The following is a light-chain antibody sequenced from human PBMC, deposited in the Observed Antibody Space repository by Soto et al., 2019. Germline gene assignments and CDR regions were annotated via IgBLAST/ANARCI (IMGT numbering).Light chain of an antibody. J-gene: IGLJ1*01. CDR2: EVT. CDR1: SSDVGTYNL. CDR3: CSYAGSSSSI. Sequence: QSALTQPASVSGSPGQSITISCSGTSSDVGTYNLVSWYQQYPGKAPRPMIYEVTKRPSGVSNRFSGSKSGNTASLTISGLQPEDEADYYCCSYAGSSSSIFGTGTKVTVL. V-gene: IGLV2-23*02.